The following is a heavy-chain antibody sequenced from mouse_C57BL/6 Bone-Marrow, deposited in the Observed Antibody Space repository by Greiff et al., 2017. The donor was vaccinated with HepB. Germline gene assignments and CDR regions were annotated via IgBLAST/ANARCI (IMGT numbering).Heavy chain of an antibody. J-gene: IGHJ1*03. Sequence: QVQLQQPGAELVKPGASVKLSCKASGYTFTSYWMHWVKQRPGQGLEWIGMIHPNSGSTNYNEKFKSKATLTVDKSSSTAYMQLSSLTSEDSAVYYYARSVGPHSIQYGSSYSYWYFDVWGTGTTVTVSS. V-gene: IGHV1-64*01. CDR3: ARSVGPHSIQYGSSYSYWYFDV. CDR1: GYTFTSYW. CDR2: IHPNSGST. D-gene: IGHD1-1*01.